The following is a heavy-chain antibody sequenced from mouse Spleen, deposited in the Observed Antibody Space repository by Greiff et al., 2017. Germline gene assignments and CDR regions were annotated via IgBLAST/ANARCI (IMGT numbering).Heavy chain of an antibody. CDR3: ARRGWDSYYFDY. CDR2: IYPGSGNT. V-gene: IGHV1-76*01. CDR1: GYTFTDYY. J-gene: IGHJ2*01. Sequence: VQLQQSGAELVRPGASVKLSCKASGYTFTDYYINWVKQRPGQGLEWIARIYPGSGNTYYNEKFKGKATLTAEKSSSTAYMQLSSLTSEDSAVYFCARRGWDSYYFDYWGQGTTLTVSS. D-gene: IGHD4-1*01.